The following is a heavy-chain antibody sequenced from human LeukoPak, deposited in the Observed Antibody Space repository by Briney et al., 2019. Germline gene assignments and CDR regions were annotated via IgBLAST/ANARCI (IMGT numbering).Heavy chain of an antibody. D-gene: IGHD6-6*01. Sequence: KPSETLSLTCTVSGGSISSSSYYWGWIRQPPGKGLEWIGSIYYSGSTYYNPSLKSRVTISVDTSKNQFSLKLSSVTAADTAVYYCARHERSIAARPVDDAFDIWGQGTMVTVSS. CDR2: IYYSGST. V-gene: IGHV4-39*01. J-gene: IGHJ3*02. CDR1: GGSISSSSYY. CDR3: ARHERSIAARPVDDAFDI.